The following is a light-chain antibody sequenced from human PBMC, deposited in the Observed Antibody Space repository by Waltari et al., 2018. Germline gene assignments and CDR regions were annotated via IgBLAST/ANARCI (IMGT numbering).Light chain of an antibody. CDR3: QQYDISPLT. V-gene: IGKV3-20*01. CDR1: QTIRTTY. J-gene: IGKJ4*01. Sequence: EIVLTQSPGTLSLSPGEGATLSCRTSQTIRTTYLAWYQQKPGQAPTLHIYGAFSRATGIPDRFTGSGSGTDFSLTISSLEPEDFATYYCQQYDISPLTFGGGTKVEIK. CDR2: GAF.